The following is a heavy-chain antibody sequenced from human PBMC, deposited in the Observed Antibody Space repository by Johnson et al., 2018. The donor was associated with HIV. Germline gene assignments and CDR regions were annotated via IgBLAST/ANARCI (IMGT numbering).Heavy chain of an antibody. CDR3: ARGLELGMVAFDI. V-gene: IGHV3-66*02. D-gene: IGHD7-27*01. J-gene: IGHJ3*02. CDR1: GFTVSSNY. CDR2: IYSGGST. Sequence: VQLMESGGGLVQPGGSLRLSCAASGFTVSSNYMSWVRQAPGKGLEWVSLIYSGGSTYYADSVPGRFTISRDNSKNTLYLQMNRLRSEDTAVYYCARGLELGMVAFDIWGQGTMVTVSS.